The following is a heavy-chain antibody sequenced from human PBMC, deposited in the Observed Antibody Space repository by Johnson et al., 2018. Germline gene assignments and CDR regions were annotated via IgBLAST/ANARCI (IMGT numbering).Heavy chain of an antibody. CDR3: AKDAGYYGSGRAGYFQH. D-gene: IGHD3-10*01. Sequence: EVQLVESGGGLVQPGGSLRLSCAASGFTFSSYAMHWVRQAPGKGLEYVSAISSNGGSTYYANSVKGRFTISRDNSKNTLYLQMGSLRAEDTAVYYCAKDAGYYGSGRAGYFQHWGQGTLVTVSS. CDR2: ISSNGGST. CDR1: GFTFSSYA. V-gene: IGHV3-64*01. J-gene: IGHJ1*01.